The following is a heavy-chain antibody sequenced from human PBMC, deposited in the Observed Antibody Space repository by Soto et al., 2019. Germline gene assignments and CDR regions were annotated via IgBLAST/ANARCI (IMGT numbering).Heavy chain of an antibody. CDR1: GFTFSSYG. Sequence: QVQLVESGGGVVQPGRSLRLSCAASGFTFSSYGMQWVRQAPGKGLEWVAVISYDGSNKYYADSVKDRFTISRDNSKSTLYLQRNSLRADDTAVYYCVAGQYFFDYCGQGTLVTVSS. CDR3: VAGQYFFDY. V-gene: IGHV3-30*03. J-gene: IGHJ4*02. D-gene: IGHD6-19*01. CDR2: ISYDGSNK.